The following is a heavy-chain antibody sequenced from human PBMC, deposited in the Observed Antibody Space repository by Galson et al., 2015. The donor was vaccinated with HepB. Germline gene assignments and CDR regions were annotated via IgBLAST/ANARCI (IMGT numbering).Heavy chain of an antibody. CDR1: GFTFSSYA. CDR2: ISGSGGST. D-gene: IGHD6-13*01. J-gene: IGHJ4*02. V-gene: IGHV3-23*01. CDR3: AKRSVAAAGNSYYFDY. Sequence: SLRLSCAASGFTFSSYAMSWVRQAPGKGLEWVSAISGSGGSTYYADSVKGRFTISRDNSKNTLYLQMNSLRAEDTAVYYCAKRSVAAAGNSYYFDYWGQGTLVTVSS.